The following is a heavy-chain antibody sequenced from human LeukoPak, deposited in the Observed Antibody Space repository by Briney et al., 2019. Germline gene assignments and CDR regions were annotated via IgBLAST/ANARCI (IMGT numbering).Heavy chain of an antibody. CDR3: ARGYCSGGSCYIFDY. CDR2: INTNTGNP. CDR1: GYTFTNYS. D-gene: IGHD2-15*01. Sequence: ASVKVSCKASGYTFTNYSMNWVRQAPGQGLECMGWINTNTGNPTYAHGFTGRFVFSLDTSVSTAYLQISRLQVDDSAVYYCARGYCSGGSCYIFDYWGQGTLVTVSS. J-gene: IGHJ4*02. V-gene: IGHV7-4-1*02.